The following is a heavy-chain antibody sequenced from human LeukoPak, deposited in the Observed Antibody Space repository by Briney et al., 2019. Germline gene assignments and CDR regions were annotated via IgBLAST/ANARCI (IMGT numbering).Heavy chain of an antibody. CDR1: GYTFTSYG. D-gene: IGHD3-22*01. Sequence: GASVKVSCKASGYTFTSYGISWVRQAPGQGLEWMGWISAYNGNTNYAQKLQGRVTMTTDTSTSTAYMELRSLRSDDTAVYYCAREKPYYYDSSGYLRPDAFDIWGQGTMVTVSS. V-gene: IGHV1-18*01. J-gene: IGHJ3*02. CDR3: AREKPYYYDSSGYLRPDAFDI. CDR2: ISAYNGNT.